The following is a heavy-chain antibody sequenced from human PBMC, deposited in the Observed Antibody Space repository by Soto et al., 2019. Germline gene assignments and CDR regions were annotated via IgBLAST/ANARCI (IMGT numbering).Heavy chain of an antibody. CDR2: IRSNGGST. CDR3: ARDPSSSWYFDY. Sequence: EVQLVESGGGLVQPGGSLRLSCAASGFTFSSYAMHWVRQAPGKGLEYVSAIRSNGGSTYYENSVKGRFTISRDNSKNTLYLQMGSLRAEDMAVYYCARDPSSSWYFDYWGQGTLVTVSS. D-gene: IGHD6-13*01. J-gene: IGHJ4*02. CDR1: GFTFSSYA. V-gene: IGHV3-64*01.